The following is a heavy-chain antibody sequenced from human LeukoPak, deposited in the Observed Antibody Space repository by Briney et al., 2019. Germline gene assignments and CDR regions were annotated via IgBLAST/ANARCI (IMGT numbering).Heavy chain of an antibody. J-gene: IGHJ4*02. D-gene: IGHD2-15*01. V-gene: IGHV3-30*03. CDR3: ARDRGYCSGGTCYTYYFDY. Sequence: GRSLRLSCAASGFIFSNYGMHWVRQAPGKGLEWVATISYDGSNKHYADSVKGRFTISRDNSKNTLYLQMNSLRAEDTAVYYCARDRGYCSGGTCYTYYFDYWGQGTLVTVSS. CDR2: ISYDGSNK. CDR1: GFIFSNYG.